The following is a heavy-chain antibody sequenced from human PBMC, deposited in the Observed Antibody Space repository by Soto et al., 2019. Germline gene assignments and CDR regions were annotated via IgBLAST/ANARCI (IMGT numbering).Heavy chain of an antibody. D-gene: IGHD2-2*01. Sequence: QLQLQESGPGLVKPSETLSLTCTVSGGSISSSSYYWGWIRQPPGKGLEWIGSIYYSGSTYYNPSLKSRVTIPVDTSKNQFSLKLSSVTAADTAVYYCAGEGRYCSSTSCPKDYWGQGTLVTVSS. V-gene: IGHV4-39*02. CDR1: GGSISSSSYY. CDR2: IYYSGST. J-gene: IGHJ4*02. CDR3: AGEGRYCSSTSCPKDY.